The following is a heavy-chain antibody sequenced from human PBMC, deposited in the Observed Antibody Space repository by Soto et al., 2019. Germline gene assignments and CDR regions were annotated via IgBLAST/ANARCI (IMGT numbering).Heavy chain of an antibody. J-gene: IGHJ6*02. CDR3: ARGDVDTAMVDYYYGMGV. V-gene: IGHV1-69*01. D-gene: IGHD5-18*01. Sequence: QVQLVQSGAEVKKPGSSVKVSCKASGGTFSSYAISWVRQAPGQGLEWMGGIIPIFGTANYAQKFQGRVTITADESTSTAYMELSSLRSEDTAVYYCARGDVDTAMVDYYYGMGVWGQGTTVTVSS. CDR2: IIPIFGTA. CDR1: GGTFSSYA.